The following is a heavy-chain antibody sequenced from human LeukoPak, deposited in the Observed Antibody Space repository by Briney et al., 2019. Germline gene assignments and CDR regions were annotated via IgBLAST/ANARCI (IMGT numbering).Heavy chain of an antibody. CDR3: ARERGSGYSYGYWNDY. CDR2: IYTSGST. Sequence: SETLSLTCTVSGGSISSYYWSWIRQPAGKGLEWIGRIYTSGSTNYNPSLKSRVTMSVDTSKNQFSLKLSSVTAADTAVYYCARERGSGYSYGYWNDYWGQGTLVTVSS. V-gene: IGHV4-4*07. CDR1: GGSISSYY. J-gene: IGHJ4*02. D-gene: IGHD5-18*01.